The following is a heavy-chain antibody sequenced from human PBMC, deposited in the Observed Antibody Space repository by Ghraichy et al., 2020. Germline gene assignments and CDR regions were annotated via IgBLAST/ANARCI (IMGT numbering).Heavy chain of an antibody. Sequence: GGSLRLSCAASGFNFPGAWMSWIRQAPGKGPEWVASIKSKRDGETTDYVAPVKGRFTISRDDSKNTLYLQMNSLKADDTAIYYCATDDLYAITPSSEDPFDYWGQGTLVAVSS. CDR1: GFNFPGAW. J-gene: IGHJ4*02. D-gene: IGHD2-8*01. V-gene: IGHV3-15*01. CDR3: ATDDLYAITPSSEDPFDY. CDR2: IKSKRDGETT.